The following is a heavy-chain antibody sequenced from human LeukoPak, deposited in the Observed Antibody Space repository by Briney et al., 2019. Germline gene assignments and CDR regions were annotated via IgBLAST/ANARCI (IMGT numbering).Heavy chain of an antibody. Sequence: GGSLRLSCAASGFTFSIYGMSWVRQAPGKGLEWVSAISGSGGSTYYADSVKGRFTISRDNSKNTLYLQMNSLRAEDTAVYYCAKERVVVPAAIFDPWGQGTLVTVSS. CDR3: AKERVVVPAAIFDP. CDR2: ISGSGGST. V-gene: IGHV3-23*01. J-gene: IGHJ5*02. D-gene: IGHD2-2*01. CDR1: GFTFSIYG.